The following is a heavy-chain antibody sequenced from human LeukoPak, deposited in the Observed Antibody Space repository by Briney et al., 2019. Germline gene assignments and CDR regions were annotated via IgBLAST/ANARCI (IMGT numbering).Heavy chain of an antibody. CDR1: GGSISSSSYY. CDR2: IYPLETT. J-gene: IGHJ4*02. CDR3: ARYVPVKTGTTRSSFDF. V-gene: IGHV4-39*07. Sequence: PSETLSLTCTVSGGSISSSSYYWGWIRQPPGKGLEWIGRIYPLETTNYNPPLKSRVAISVDTSKNQFSLNLRSVTAADTAVYYCARYVPVKTGTTRSSFDFWGQGTLVTVSS. D-gene: IGHD1-1*01.